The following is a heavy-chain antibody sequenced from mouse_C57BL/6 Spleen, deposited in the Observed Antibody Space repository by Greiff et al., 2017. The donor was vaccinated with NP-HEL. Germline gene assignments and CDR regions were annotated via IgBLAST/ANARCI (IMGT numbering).Heavy chain of an antibody. D-gene: IGHD3-2*02. J-gene: IGHJ2*01. CDR2: IYPGDGDT. CDR1: GYAFSSSW. CDR3: ARQLSPHYFDY. V-gene: IGHV1-82*01. Sequence: QVQLKESGPELVKPGASVKISCKASGYAFSSSWMNWVKQRPGKGLEWIGRIYPGDGDTNYNGKFKGKATLTADKSSSTAYMQLSSLTSEDSAVYFCARQLSPHYFDYWGQGTTLTVSS.